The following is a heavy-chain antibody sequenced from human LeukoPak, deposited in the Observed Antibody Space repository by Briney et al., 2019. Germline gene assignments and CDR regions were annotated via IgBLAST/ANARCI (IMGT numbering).Heavy chain of an antibody. V-gene: IGHV1-18*01. CDR1: GYTFTSYG. Sequence: ASVKVSCTASGYTFTSYGITWVRQAPGQGLEWMGWIGAYNGNTNYAQKLQGRVTMTTDTSTSTAYMELRSLRSDDTAVYYCAKDTYYGSGSYPGYWGQGTLVTVSS. CDR2: IGAYNGNT. CDR3: AKDTYYGSGSYPGY. J-gene: IGHJ4*02. D-gene: IGHD3-10*01.